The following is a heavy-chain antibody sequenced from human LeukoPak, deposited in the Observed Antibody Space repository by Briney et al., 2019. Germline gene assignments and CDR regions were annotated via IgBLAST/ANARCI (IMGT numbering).Heavy chain of an antibody. Sequence: GGSLRFSCAASGFTFSSYAMSWVRQAPGKGLEWVSAISGSGGSTYYADSVKGRFTISRDNSKNTLYLQMNSLRAEDTAIYYCAKDGKYYYDSSGYPHYFDYWGQGTLVTVSS. CDR1: GFTFSSYA. D-gene: IGHD3-22*01. CDR2: ISGSGGST. V-gene: IGHV3-23*01. CDR3: AKDGKYYYDSSGYPHYFDY. J-gene: IGHJ4*02.